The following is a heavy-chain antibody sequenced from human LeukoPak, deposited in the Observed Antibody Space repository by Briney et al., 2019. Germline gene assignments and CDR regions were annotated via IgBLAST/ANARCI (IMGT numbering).Heavy chain of an antibody. CDR2: INHSGST. CDR1: GGSFSGYY. CDR3: AREAAQTRYDYVWGSYPLPYYFDY. Sequence: SETLSLTCAVDGGSFSGYYWSWIRQPPGKGLEWIGEINHSGSTNYNPSLKSRVTISVDTSKNQFSLKLSSVTAADTAVYYCAREAAQTRYDYVWGSYPLPYYFDYWGQGTLVTVSS. D-gene: IGHD3-16*02. V-gene: IGHV4-34*01. J-gene: IGHJ4*02.